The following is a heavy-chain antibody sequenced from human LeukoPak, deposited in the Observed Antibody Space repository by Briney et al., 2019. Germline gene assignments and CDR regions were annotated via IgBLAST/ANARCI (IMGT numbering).Heavy chain of an antibody. D-gene: IGHD5-12*01. J-gene: IGHJ4*02. Sequence: GGSLRLSCAASGFSFNSYAMSWVRQAPGKGLEWVSIIIASSGATFYADSVKGRFTISRDTSKNTLYLQLNSLRLEHTAVYYCAKGGYDYIEVAYFDFWGQGTLVTVSS. CDR1: GFSFNSYA. V-gene: IGHV3-23*01. CDR3: AKGGYDYIEVAYFDF. CDR2: IIASSGAT.